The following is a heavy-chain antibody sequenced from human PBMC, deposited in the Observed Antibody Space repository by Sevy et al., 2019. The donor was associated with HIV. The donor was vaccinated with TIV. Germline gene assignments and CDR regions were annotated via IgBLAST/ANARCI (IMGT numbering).Heavy chain of an antibody. CDR3: ARDYYDSSAVESDY. V-gene: IGHV1-18*01. CDR1: GYTFTSYG. Sequence: ASVKVSCKASGYTFTSYGISWVRQAPGQGLEWMGWISAYNDNTNYAQKLQGRVTMTTDTSTSTAYMGLRSLRSDDTAVYYCARDYYDSSAVESDYWGQGTLVTVSS. J-gene: IGHJ4*02. D-gene: IGHD3-22*01. CDR2: ISAYNDNT.